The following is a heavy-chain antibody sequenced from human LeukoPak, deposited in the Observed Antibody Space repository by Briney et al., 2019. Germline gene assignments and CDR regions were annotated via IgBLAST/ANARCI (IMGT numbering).Heavy chain of an antibody. CDR2: IYYSGST. Sequence: SETLSLTCTVSGGSISSYYWSWIRQPPGKGLEWIGYIYYSGSTNYNPSLKSRVTISVDTSKNQFSLKLSSVTAADTAVYYCARDLDSSGYSDYWGQGTLVTVSS. CDR3: ARDLDSSGYSDY. V-gene: IGHV4-59*01. D-gene: IGHD3-22*01. CDR1: GGSISSYY. J-gene: IGHJ4*02.